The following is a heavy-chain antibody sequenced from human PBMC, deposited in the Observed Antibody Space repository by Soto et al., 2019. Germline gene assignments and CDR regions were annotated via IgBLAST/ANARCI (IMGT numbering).Heavy chain of an antibody. D-gene: IGHD6-19*01. V-gene: IGHV3-23*01. J-gene: IGHJ4*02. Sequence: GGSLRLSCEASGFTFSDCAMSWVRQAPGKGLEWVSGISGTGRSTFYADSVKDRFTISRDNSKNTVYLQMTSLRAEDTAVYYCAKGNTSGWYFFDYWGQGTLVTVSS. CDR1: GFTFSDCA. CDR2: ISGTGRST. CDR3: AKGNTSGWYFFDY.